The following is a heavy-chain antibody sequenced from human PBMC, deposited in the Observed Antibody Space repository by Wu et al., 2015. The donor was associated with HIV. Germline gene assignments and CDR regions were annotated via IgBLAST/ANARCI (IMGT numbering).Heavy chain of an antibody. J-gene: IGHJ4*02. CDR2: MNPSTGDT. CDR1: GYTFTGYY. D-gene: IGHD6-13*01. Sequence: QVQLVQSGAEVKKPGASVKVSCKASGYTFTGYYIHWVRQAPGQGLEWMGLMNPSTGDTDYAQRFQGRVTMTRDTSTTTAYMELNNLKIDDTAIYYCARGHVAAASGIIGYWGQGTLVIVS. V-gene: IGHV1-2*02. CDR3: ARGHVAAASGIIGY.